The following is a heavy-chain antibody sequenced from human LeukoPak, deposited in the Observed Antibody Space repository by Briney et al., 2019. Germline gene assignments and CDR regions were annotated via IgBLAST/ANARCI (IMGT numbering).Heavy chain of an antibody. CDR3: AKGGWELRSPHGAFDI. Sequence: ASVKVSCKASGYTFISYYMHWVRQAPGQGLEWMGIINPSGGSTTYAQKFQGRVTMTRDTSTSTVYIELSSLRSEDTAVYYCAKGGWELRSPHGAFDIWGQGTMVTVSS. CDR2: INPSGGST. J-gene: IGHJ3*02. CDR1: GYTFISYY. D-gene: IGHD1-26*01. V-gene: IGHV1-46*01.